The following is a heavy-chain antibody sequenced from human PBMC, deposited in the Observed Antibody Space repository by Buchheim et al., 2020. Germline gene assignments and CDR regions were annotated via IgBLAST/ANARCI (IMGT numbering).Heavy chain of an antibody. V-gene: IGHV3-33*01. CDR3: ARGAYGDYVFDY. CDR1: GFTFSGHG. CDR2: IWYDGSNK. Sequence: QVQLAESGGGVVQPGRSLRLSCAASGFTFSGHGMHWVRQAPGKGLEWVAVIWYDGSNKYYADSVKGRFTISRDNSKNTLYLQMNSLRAEDTAVYYCARGAYGDYVFDYWGQGTL. D-gene: IGHD4-17*01. J-gene: IGHJ4*02.